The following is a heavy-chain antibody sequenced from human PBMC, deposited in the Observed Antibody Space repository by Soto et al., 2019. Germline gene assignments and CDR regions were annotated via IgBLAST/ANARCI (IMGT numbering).Heavy chain of an antibody. D-gene: IGHD2-2*01. J-gene: IGHJ4*02. Sequence: QVQLQQWGAGLLKPSETLSLTCAVYGGSFSGYYWSWIRQPPGKGLEWIGEINHSGSTNYNTSLKSRVTISVDTSKNQFSLKLSSVTAADTAVYYCARGGSKYQLLPFDYWGQGTLVTVSS. CDR3: ARGGSKYQLLPFDY. CDR2: INHSGST. V-gene: IGHV4-34*01. CDR1: GGSFSGYY.